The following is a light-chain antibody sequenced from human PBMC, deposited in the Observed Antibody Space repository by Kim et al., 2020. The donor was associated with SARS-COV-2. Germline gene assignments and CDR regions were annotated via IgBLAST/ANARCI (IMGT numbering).Light chain of an antibody. V-gene: IGLV1-40*01. CDR3: QSFDSSLREV. Sequence: QSVLTQPPSVSGAPGQRVTISCTGSSSNIGAGYYVHWYQQLPGTAPKLLIYGNKNRPSGVPDRFSGSQSGTSAPLAITGLQAADEADYYCQSFDSSLREVFGGGTQLTVL. J-gene: IGLJ2*01. CDR2: GNK. CDR1: SSNIGAGYY.